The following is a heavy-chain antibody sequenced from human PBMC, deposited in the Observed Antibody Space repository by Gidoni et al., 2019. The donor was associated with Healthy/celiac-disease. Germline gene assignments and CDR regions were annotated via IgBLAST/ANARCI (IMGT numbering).Heavy chain of an antibody. J-gene: IGHJ3*02. CDR2: ISSSSSYI. V-gene: IGHV3-21*01. CDR1: GVTFSSYS. D-gene: IGHD4-17*01. Sequence: EVQLVESGGGLVKPGGSLRLSCAASGVTFSSYSMSWVRQAPGKVLEWVSSISSSSSYIYYADSVKGRFTISRDNAKNSLYLQMNSLRAEDTAVYYCASTVAATPHAFDIWGQGTMVTVSS. CDR3: ASTVAATPHAFDI.